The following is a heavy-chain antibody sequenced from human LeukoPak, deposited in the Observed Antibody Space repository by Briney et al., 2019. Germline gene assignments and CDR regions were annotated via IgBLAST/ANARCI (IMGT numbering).Heavy chain of an antibody. V-gene: IGHV3-23*01. D-gene: IGHD6-19*01. CDR3: ARRIFQGSSGWYLFDY. J-gene: IGHJ4*02. Sequence: GGSLRLSCAASGFTFSNYAMSWVRQAPGKGLEWVSGISGSGGSTYYADSVEGRFTVSRDNSENTLYLQMNSLRAEDTAVYYCARRIFQGSSGWYLFDYWGQGTLVTVSS. CDR1: GFTFSNYA. CDR2: ISGSGGST.